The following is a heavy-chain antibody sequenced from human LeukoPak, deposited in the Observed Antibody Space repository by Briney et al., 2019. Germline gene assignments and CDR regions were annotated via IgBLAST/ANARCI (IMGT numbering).Heavy chain of an antibody. Sequence: GGSLRLSCAASGFTFSSYSMNWGRQAPGKGLEWVSSISSSSSYIYYADSVKGRFTISRDNAKNSLYLQMNSLRAEDTAVYYCASTYDSSGYLGWFDPWGQGTLVTVSS. V-gene: IGHV3-21*01. CDR1: GFTFSSYS. J-gene: IGHJ5*02. CDR3: ASTYDSSGYLGWFDP. D-gene: IGHD3-22*01. CDR2: ISSSSSYI.